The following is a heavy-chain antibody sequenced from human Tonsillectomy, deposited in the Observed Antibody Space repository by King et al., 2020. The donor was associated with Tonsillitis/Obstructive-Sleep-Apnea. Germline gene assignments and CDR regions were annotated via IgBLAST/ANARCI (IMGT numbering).Heavy chain of an antibody. J-gene: IGHJ3*02. CDR2: IYYSGST. CDR3: ARGETTVVFNAFDM. CDR1: GGSIRTYY. D-gene: IGHD4-23*01. V-gene: IGHV4-59*01. Sequence: VQLQESGPGLVKPSETLSLTCTVSGGSIRTYYWSWIRQPPGKGLEWIGYIYYSGSTNYNPSLKSRVSISADTSKNQFSLQLSSVTAADTAVYYCARGETTVVFNAFDMWGQGTMVTVSS.